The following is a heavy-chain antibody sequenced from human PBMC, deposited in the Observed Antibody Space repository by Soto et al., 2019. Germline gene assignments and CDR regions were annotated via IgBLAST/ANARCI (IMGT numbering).Heavy chain of an antibody. CDR3: ARGAVVNLVRGIMGGNWFDP. CDR1: GGSLSSSSYY. CDR2: IYYSGSP. Sequence: PSETLSLTCTVSGGSLSSSSYYWGWLRQPPGKGLEWIGCIYYSGSPYYNQSLKSRVTISVDTSNNQCSLKLSSVTAADTAVFYCARGAVVNLVRGIMGGNWFDPWGQGTLVTVSS. D-gene: IGHD3-10*01. J-gene: IGHJ5*02. V-gene: IGHV4-39*01.